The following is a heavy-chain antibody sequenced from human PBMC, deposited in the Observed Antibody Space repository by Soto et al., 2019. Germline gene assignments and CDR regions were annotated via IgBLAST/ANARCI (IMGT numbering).Heavy chain of an antibody. V-gene: IGHV4-31*03. D-gene: IGHD3-3*02. CDR1: GDSLTSPNNY. CDR3: AREGHLREQFNWSDL. Sequence: QVKLQESGPRLVRPSQTLSLTCTVSGDSLTSPNNYWAWIRHLPGKGLEWIGYIYYTGGTYFNPSLRSRVSMSVDTSANQFSLNLSSVTVADTALYYCAREGHLREQFNWSDLWGQGTLVTVSS. CDR2: IYYTGGT. J-gene: IGHJ5*02.